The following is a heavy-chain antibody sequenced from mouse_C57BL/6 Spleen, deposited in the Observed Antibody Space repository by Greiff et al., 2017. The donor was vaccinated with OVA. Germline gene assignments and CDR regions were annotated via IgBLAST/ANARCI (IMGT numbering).Heavy chain of an antibody. CDR1: GYTFTSYW. V-gene: IGHV1-55*01. Sequence: QVHVKQPGAELVKPGASVKMSCKASGYTFTSYWITWVKQRPGQGLEWIGDIYPGSGSTNYNEKFKSKATLTVDTSSSTAYMQLSSLTSEDSAVYYCARGAQATLFAYWGQGTLVTVSA. CDR3: ARGAQATLFAY. J-gene: IGHJ3*01. CDR2: IYPGSGST. D-gene: IGHD3-2*02.